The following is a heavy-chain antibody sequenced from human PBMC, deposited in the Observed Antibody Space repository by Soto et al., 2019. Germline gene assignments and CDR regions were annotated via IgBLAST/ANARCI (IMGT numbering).Heavy chain of an antibody. V-gene: IGHV1-18*01. D-gene: IGHD4-17*01. CDR3: ERDDYGNWFDP. CDR1: GYTFTSYG. J-gene: IGHJ5*02. CDR2: ISAYNGNT. Sequence: QVQLVQSGAEVKKPGASVKVSCKASGYTFTSYGISWVRQAPGQGLEWMGWISAYNGNTNYAQKLQGRGTMTTDTSTSTAYMELRSLRSDDTAGHYGERDDYGNWFDPWGRGSLVTVSS.